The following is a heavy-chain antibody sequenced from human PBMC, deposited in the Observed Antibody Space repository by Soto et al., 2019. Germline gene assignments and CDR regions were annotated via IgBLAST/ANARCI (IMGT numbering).Heavy chain of an antibody. J-gene: IGHJ4*02. CDR1: GFTFSSYE. D-gene: IGHD6-13*01. V-gene: IGHV3-48*03. Sequence: LRLSCAASGFTFSSYEMNWVRQAPGKGLEWVSYISRSGSTIYYADSVKGRFTISRDNAKNSLYLQMNSLRAEDTAVYYCARDHQKQKQLADHSFDYWGQGTLVTVYS. CDR3: ARDHQKQKQLADHSFDY. CDR2: ISRSGSTI.